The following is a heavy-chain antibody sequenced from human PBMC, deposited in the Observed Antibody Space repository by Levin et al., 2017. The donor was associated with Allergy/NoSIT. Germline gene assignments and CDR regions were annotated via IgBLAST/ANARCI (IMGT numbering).Heavy chain of an antibody. V-gene: IGHV4-34*01. Sequence: SQTLSLTCAVYGGSFSGYYWSWIRQPPGKGLEWIGEINHSGSTNYNPSLKSRVTISVDTSKNQFSLKLSSVTAADTAVYYCASRKLRDYKSPHYYYYMDVWGKGTTVTVSS. D-gene: IGHD2-15*01. CDR3: ASRKLRDYKSPHYYYYMDV. CDR2: INHSGST. CDR1: GGSFSGYY. J-gene: IGHJ6*03.